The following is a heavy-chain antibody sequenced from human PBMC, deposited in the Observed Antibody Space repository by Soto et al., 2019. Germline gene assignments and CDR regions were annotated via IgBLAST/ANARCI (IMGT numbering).Heavy chain of an antibody. Sequence: GGSLRLSCAGSGFSFSSYEMNWVRQAPGKGLEWVSYISSSGSDTYYADSVKARFTISRDNAQNSLYLQMTRLRAEDTAIYYCASLSGSYGFDPWGQGTLVTSPQ. V-gene: IGHV3-48*03. D-gene: IGHD1-26*01. CDR2: ISSSGSDT. J-gene: IGHJ5*02. CDR3: ASLSGSYGFDP. CDR1: GFSFSSYE.